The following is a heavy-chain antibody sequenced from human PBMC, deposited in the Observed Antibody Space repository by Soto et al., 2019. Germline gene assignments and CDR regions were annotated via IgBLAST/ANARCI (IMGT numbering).Heavy chain of an antibody. CDR1: GYTFTSYY. D-gene: IGHD3-16*01. Sequence: ASVKVSCKVSGYTFTSYYMHWVRQAPGQGLEWMGIINPSGGSTSYAQKFQGRVTMTRDTSTSTVYMELSSLRSEDTAVYYCARLNDYVWGREDFDYWGQGTLVTVSS. CDR2: INPSGGST. J-gene: IGHJ4*02. CDR3: ARLNDYVWGREDFDY. V-gene: IGHV1-46*01.